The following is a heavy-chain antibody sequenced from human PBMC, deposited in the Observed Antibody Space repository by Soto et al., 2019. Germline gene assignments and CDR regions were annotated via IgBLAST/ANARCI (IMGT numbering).Heavy chain of an antibody. D-gene: IGHD6-13*01. CDR2: INAGNGDT. CDR3: ARDSNWASH. J-gene: IGHJ4*02. Sequence: QVPLVQSGGEVKKPGASVKVSCKASGYTFATSSVHWVRQAPGQSLEWMGWINAGNGDTKYSQNCQGRVTISRDTSAGTAFMGLSSLRSEDSAVYYCARDSNWASHWGQGTLVTVSS. CDR1: GYTFATSS. V-gene: IGHV1-3*01.